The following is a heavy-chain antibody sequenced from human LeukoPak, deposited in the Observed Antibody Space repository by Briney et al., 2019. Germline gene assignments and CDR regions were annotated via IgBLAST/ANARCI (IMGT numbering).Heavy chain of an antibody. J-gene: IGHJ4*02. CDR2: ISSSGSTI. CDR3: ARDVGATTSPFDY. Sequence: GGSLRLSCAASGLTFSSYEMNWVRQAPGKGLEWVSYISSSGSTIYYADSVKGRFTIPRDNAKNSLYLQMNSLRAEDTAVYYCARDVGATTSPFDYWGQGTLVTVSS. CDR1: GLTFSSYE. D-gene: IGHD1-26*01. V-gene: IGHV3-48*03.